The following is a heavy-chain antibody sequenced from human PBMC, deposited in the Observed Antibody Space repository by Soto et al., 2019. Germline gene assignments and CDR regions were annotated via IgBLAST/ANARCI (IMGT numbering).Heavy chain of an antibody. D-gene: IGHD5-18*01. J-gene: IGHJ6*02. Sequence: PGESLKISCKGSGYSFTSYWISWVRQMPGKGLEWMGRIDPSDSYTNYSPSFQGHVTISADKSISTAYLQWSSLKASDTAMYYCARGAIQLWLRYYYGMDVWGQGTTVTVS. CDR3: ARGAIQLWLRYYYGMDV. V-gene: IGHV5-10-1*01. CDR1: GYSFTSYW. CDR2: IDPSDSYT.